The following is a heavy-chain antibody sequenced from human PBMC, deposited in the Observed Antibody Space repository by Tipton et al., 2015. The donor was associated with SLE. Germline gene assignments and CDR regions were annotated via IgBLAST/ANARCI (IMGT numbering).Heavy chain of an antibody. CDR3: ARGDQVVATTYMDV. D-gene: IGHD5-12*01. V-gene: IGHV4-4*02. CDR1: GGSISSSNW. J-gene: IGHJ6*03. CDR2: IYHSGST. Sequence: TLSLTCAVSGGSISSSNWWSWVRQPPGKGLEWIGEIYHSGSTYYNPSLKSRVTISEDTSKNQFSLKLSSVTAADTAVYYCARGDQVVATTYMDVWGKGTTVTVSS.